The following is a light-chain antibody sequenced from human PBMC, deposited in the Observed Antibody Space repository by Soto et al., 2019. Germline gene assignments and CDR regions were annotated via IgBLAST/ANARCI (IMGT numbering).Light chain of an antibody. Sequence: EILMTQSPATLSVSPGERATLSCRASLSVSSNLARYQQKPGQAPRLLIYGASSRATGIPARFSGSGSETEFTLTIIRLQSEDFAVYYCQQYNDWPRTFGQGTKVDIK. CDR2: GAS. CDR3: QQYNDWPRT. V-gene: IGKV3D-15*01. CDR1: LSVSSN. J-gene: IGKJ1*01.